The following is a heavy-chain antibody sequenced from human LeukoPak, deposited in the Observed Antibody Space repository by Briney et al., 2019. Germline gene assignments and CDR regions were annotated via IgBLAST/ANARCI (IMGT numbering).Heavy chain of an antibody. Sequence: GASVKVSCKVSGYTLTELSMHWVRQAPGKGLEWMGGFDPEDGETIYAQKFQGRVTMTEDTSTDTAYMELSSLRSEDTAVYYCATVHRVVVAALGWFDPWGQGTLVTVSS. J-gene: IGHJ5*02. V-gene: IGHV1-24*01. CDR3: ATVHRVVVAALGWFDP. CDR1: GYTLTELS. D-gene: IGHD2-15*01. CDR2: FDPEDGET.